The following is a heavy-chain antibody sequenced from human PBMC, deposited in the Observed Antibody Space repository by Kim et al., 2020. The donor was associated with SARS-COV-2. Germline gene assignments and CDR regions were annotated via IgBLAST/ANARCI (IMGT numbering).Heavy chain of an antibody. D-gene: IGHD2-2*01. CDR3: AKHDRKYCSSTSCYFDY. V-gene: IGHV3-23*01. J-gene: IGHJ4*02. Sequence: VKGRFTISRDNSKNTLYLQMNSLRAEDTAVYYCAKHDRKYCSSTSCYFDYWGQGTLVTVSS.